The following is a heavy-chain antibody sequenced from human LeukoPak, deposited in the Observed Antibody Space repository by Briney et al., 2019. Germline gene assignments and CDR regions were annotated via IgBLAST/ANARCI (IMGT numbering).Heavy chain of an antibody. V-gene: IGHV4-39*01. D-gene: IGHD3-16*01. CDR3: ARRIMMTFGGDRDAFDI. J-gene: IGHJ3*02. CDR1: GGSISNSDYF. Sequence: SETLSLTCTVSGGSISNSDYFWGWIRQPPGKGLEWIGSIYYSGSIYYNPSLKSRVTISVDSSKNQLSLRLSSVTAADTSIYYCARRIMMTFGGDRDAFDIWGQGTMVTVSS. CDR2: IYYSGSI.